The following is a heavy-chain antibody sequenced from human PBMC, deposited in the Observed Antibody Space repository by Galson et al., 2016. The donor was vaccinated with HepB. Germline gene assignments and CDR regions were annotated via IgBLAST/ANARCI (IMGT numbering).Heavy chain of an antibody. J-gene: IGHJ3*02. V-gene: IGHV3-23*01. CDR1: GFTFTSYA. D-gene: IGHD3-16*01. CDR2: IGGSGGSA. CDR3: AKALGRRGTDAFDM. Sequence: SLRLSCAVSGFTFTSYAMNWVRQAPGKGLEWVSGIGGSGGSAYHADSVKGRFTISRDNSNNTLYLQMSSLRAEDTAVYFCAKALGRRGTDAFDMWGQGTMVTVSS.